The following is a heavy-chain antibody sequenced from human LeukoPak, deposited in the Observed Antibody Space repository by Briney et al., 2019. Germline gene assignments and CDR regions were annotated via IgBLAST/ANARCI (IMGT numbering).Heavy chain of an antibody. Sequence: GGSLRLSCAASGFTFSSYSMNWVRQAPGKGLEWVSSISSSSSYIYYADSVKGRFTISRDNAKNSLYLQMNSLRAEDTAVYYWARVGGYYARPTYYYYYMDVWGKGTTVTVSS. CDR3: ARVGGYYARPTYYYYYMDV. CDR2: ISSSSSYI. CDR1: GFTFSSYS. D-gene: IGHD3-3*01. J-gene: IGHJ6*03. V-gene: IGHV3-21*01.